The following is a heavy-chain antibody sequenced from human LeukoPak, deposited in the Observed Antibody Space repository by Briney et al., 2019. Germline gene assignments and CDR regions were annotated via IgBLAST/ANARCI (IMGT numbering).Heavy chain of an antibody. D-gene: IGHD6-13*01. CDR1: GFTFSSYS. J-gene: IGHJ4*02. Sequence: GGSLRLSCAASGFTFSSYSMNWVRQAPGKGLEWVSSISSSSSYIYYADSVKGRFTISRDNAKNSLYLQMNSLRAEDTAVYYCWGIAAAGTPDYWGQGTLVTVSS. CDR3: WGIAAAGTPDY. CDR2: ISSSSSYI. V-gene: IGHV3-21*01.